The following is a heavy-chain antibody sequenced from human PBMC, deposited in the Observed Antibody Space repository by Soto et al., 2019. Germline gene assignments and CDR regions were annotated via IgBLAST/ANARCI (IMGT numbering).Heavy chain of an antibody. D-gene: IGHD3-16*01. V-gene: IGHV6-1*01. J-gene: IGHJ6*02. CDR2: TYYRSKWIH. CDR3: AGVVWFRGMDV. Sequence: SQTLSLTCVISGDSVSSSSAAWNWIRQPPSRGLEWLGRTYYRSKWIHEYAVSMESRITINPDTSKNQFSLQLYSVTPEDTAVYYCAGVVWFRGMDVWGQGTPVTVSS. CDR1: GDSVSSSSAA.